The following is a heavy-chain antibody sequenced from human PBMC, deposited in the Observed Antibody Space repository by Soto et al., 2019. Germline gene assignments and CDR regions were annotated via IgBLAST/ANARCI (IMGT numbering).Heavy chain of an antibody. CDR2: IDPSDSYT. Sequence: PGESLKISCKGSGYSFTSYWISWVRQMPGKGLEWMGRIDPSDSYTNYSPSFQGHVTISADKSISTAYLQWSSLKASDTAMYYCARRSRRYSYGWISSYGMDVWGQGTTVTVSS. D-gene: IGHD5-18*01. CDR3: ARRSRRYSYGWISSYGMDV. V-gene: IGHV5-10-1*01. J-gene: IGHJ6*02. CDR1: GYSFTSYW.